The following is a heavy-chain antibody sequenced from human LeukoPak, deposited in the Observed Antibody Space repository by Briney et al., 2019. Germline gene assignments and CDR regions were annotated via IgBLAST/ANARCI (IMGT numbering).Heavy chain of an antibody. D-gene: IGHD2-2*02. CDR3: ARSWAPGYCTSTSCYNFDY. CDR1: GGSISTSHFY. Sequence: SETLSLTCTVSGGSISTSHFYWGWIRQPPGKGLEWIGIIYYSGRTYYNPSLKSRLTISVDTSKNEFSLKMSSVTAADTAVYYCARSWAPGYCTSTSCYNFDYWGQGALATVSS. J-gene: IGHJ4*02. V-gene: IGHV4-39*01. CDR2: IYYSGRT.